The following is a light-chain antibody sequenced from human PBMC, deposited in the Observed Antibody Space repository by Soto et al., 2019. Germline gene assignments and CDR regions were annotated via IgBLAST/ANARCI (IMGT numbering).Light chain of an antibody. V-gene: IGKV3-15*01. CDR3: MQGTHWPT. J-gene: IGKJ5*01. CDR1: QSVSSN. Sequence: EIVMTQSPATLSVSPGERGTLSCRASQSVSSNLAWYQQKPGQAPRLLIYGASTRATGIPASLSGSGSGTDFTLKISRVEAEDFGVYYCMQGTHWPTFGQGTRLEIK. CDR2: GAS.